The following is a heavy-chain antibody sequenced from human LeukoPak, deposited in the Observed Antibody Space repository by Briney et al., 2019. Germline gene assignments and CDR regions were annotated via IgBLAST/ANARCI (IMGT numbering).Heavy chain of an antibody. V-gene: IGHV3-21*01. J-gene: IGHJ5*02. D-gene: IGHD6-13*01. Sequence: PGGSLRLSCAASGFTFSSYSMDWVRQTPGKGLEWVSSISGSSSYIYYADSVRGRFTISRDNAKKSLYLQMNSLRAEDTAVYYCARGAQTVAAADNWFDPWGQGTLGTVSS. CDR2: ISGSSSYI. CDR1: GFTFSSYS. CDR3: ARGAQTVAAADNWFDP.